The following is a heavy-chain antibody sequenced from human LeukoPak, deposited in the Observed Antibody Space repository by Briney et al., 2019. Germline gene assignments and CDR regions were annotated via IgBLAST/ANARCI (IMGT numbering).Heavy chain of an antibody. CDR2: ISGSGGST. V-gene: IGHV3-23*01. Sequence: GGSLRLSCAASGFTFSSYAMSWVRQAPGKGLEWVSAISGSGGSTYYADSVKGRFTISRDNSKNTLCLQMNNLRAEDTAVYYCAKDYGSSGYYSNYYGMDVWGQGTTVTVFS. CDR3: AKDYGSSGYYSNYYGMDV. J-gene: IGHJ6*02. D-gene: IGHD3-22*01. CDR1: GFTFSSYA.